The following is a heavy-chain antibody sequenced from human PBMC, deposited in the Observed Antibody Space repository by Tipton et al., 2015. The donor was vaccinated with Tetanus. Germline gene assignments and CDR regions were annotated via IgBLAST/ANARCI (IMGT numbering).Heavy chain of an antibody. V-gene: IGHV4-30-4*08. Sequence: LRLSCAVYGGSFSAYYWSWIRQPPGKGLEWIGYVSDSGSTYSNPSLRSRIIISVDTSKNQFSLILSSVTAADTAVYYCARATPSGSYFVRYYSMDVWGQGTTVVVSS. CDR1: GGSFSAYY. J-gene: IGHJ6*02. CDR3: ARATPSGSYFVRYYSMDV. D-gene: IGHD3-22*01. CDR2: VSDSGST.